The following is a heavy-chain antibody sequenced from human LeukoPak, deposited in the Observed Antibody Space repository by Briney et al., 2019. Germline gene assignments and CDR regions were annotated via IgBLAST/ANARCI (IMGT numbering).Heavy chain of an antibody. CDR3: ARGLYGSGRPGGY. J-gene: IGHJ4*02. Sequence: SETLSLTCAVSGGSFSGYYWSWVRQPPGKGLEWVGEINHSGGTKYNPSLRSRVTISVDTSKNQFSLKLSSVTDADTAVYYCARGLYGSGRPGGYWGQGTLVTVSS. CDR1: GGSFSGYY. CDR2: INHSGGT. D-gene: IGHD3-10*01. V-gene: IGHV4-34*01.